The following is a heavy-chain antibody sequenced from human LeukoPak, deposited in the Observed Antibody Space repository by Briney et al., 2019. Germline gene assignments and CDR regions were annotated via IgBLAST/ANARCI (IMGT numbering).Heavy chain of an antibody. V-gene: IGHV4-59*08. Sequence: PSETLSLTCTVSGGSISNYYWSWIRQPPGKGLEWIGYIHSSRGTNYNPSLKSRVTISPDTSRNQFSLKLSSVTAADTAVYYCARHDGEGIDYWGQGTLVTVSS. D-gene: IGHD3-10*01. CDR2: IHSSRGT. CDR3: ARHDGEGIDY. J-gene: IGHJ4*02. CDR1: GGSISNYY.